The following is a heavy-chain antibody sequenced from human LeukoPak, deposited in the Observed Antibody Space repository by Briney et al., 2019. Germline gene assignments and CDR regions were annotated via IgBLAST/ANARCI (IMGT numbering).Heavy chain of an antibody. CDR1: GFTFSSYA. Sequence: AGGSLRLSCAASGFTFSSYAISWVLQAPPKGLEWVSAISVSGGSTYYADSVKGRFTISRDNSKNTLYLQMNSLRAEDTAVYYCSIEQEAAYEILTGMGYYFDYWGQGTLVTVSS. CDR3: SIEQEAAYEILTGMGYYFDY. D-gene: IGHD3-9*01. J-gene: IGHJ4*02. CDR2: ISVSGGST. V-gene: IGHV3-23*01.